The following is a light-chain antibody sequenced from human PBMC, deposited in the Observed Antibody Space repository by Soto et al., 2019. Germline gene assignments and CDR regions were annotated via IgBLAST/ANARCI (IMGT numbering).Light chain of an antibody. CDR1: QAISTY. CDR3: QQSYSTTWT. V-gene: IGKV1-39*01. CDR2: AAS. J-gene: IGKJ1*01. Sequence: DIQMTQSPSSLSESAGDRVTITCRASQAISTYLNWYQQKPGKAPKLLIYAASSLQSGVPSRFSGSGSETDFTLTISSLQPEDFATYSCQQSYSTTWTFGQGTTVDIK.